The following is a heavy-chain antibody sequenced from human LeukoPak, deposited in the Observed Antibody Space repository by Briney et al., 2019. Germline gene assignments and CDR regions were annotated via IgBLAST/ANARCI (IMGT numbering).Heavy chain of an antibody. Sequence: ASVKVSCKASGYTFTSYGISWVRQAAGQGLEWMGWISAYNGNTKYAQKLQGRVTMTTDTSTSTAYMELRSLRSDDTAVNYCARGLAAAGRSPFDYWGQGTLVTVSS. V-gene: IGHV1-18*01. CDR1: GYTFTSYG. CDR2: ISAYNGNT. D-gene: IGHD6-13*01. CDR3: ARGLAAAGRSPFDY. J-gene: IGHJ4*02.